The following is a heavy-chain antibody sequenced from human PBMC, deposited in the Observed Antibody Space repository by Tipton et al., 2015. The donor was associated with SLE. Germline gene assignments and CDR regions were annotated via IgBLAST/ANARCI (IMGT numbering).Heavy chain of an antibody. Sequence: TLSLTCTVSGGSIGTSYWSWIRQPPGKGLEWIAYIHYSGGTNHNPSLESRVTMSLDTSKNQFSLKLSSVTAADTAIYYCARADGVVGGQVPYWYFDLWGRGTLVTVSS. CDR2: IHYSGGT. CDR3: ARADGVVGGQVPYWYFDL. J-gene: IGHJ2*01. CDR1: GGSIGTSY. D-gene: IGHD1-26*01. V-gene: IGHV4-59*01.